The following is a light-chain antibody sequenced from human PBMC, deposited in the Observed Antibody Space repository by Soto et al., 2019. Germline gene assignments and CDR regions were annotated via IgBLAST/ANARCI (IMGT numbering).Light chain of an antibody. CDR1: SSDVGGYNH. V-gene: IGLV2-14*01. CDR3: CSYTSLSSVV. Sequence: QSVLTQPASVSGSPGQSITISCTGTSSDVGGYNHVSWYQHPPGRAPKLILFGVSDRRSGVSHRFSGSKSGNTASLTISGLQAEDEADYYCCSYTSLSSVVFGGGTKRTVL. CDR2: GVS. J-gene: IGLJ2*01.